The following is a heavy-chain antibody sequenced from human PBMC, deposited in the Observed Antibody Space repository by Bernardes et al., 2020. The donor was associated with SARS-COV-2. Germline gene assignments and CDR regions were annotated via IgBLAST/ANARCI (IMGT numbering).Heavy chain of an antibody. V-gene: IGHV3-7*01. CDR3: VREDDSGYDSGYFDC. CDR2: IKQDGSEK. CDR1: GFTFSSYW. J-gene: IGHJ4*02. Sequence: GGSLRLSCAASGFTFSSYWMSWVRQAPGKGLEWVANIKQDGSEKYYVDSVKGRFTISRDNAQNSLYLQMNSLRAEDTAVYYCVREDDSGYDSGYFDCWGQVTVGTGSS. D-gene: IGHD5-12*01.